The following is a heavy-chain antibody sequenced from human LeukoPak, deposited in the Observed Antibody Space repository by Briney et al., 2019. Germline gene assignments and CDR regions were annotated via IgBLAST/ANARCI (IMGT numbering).Heavy chain of an antibody. D-gene: IGHD4/OR15-4a*01. Sequence: PSETLSLTCAVDGGSFSGYYWSWIRQPPGKGLEWIGEINHSGSTNYNPSLKSRVTMSVDTSKSQFSLKLSSVAAADTAVYYCARQGGAGFFDYWGQGTLVTVSS. CDR2: INHSGST. CDR1: GGSFSGYY. CDR3: ARQGGAGFFDY. V-gene: IGHV4-34*01. J-gene: IGHJ4*02.